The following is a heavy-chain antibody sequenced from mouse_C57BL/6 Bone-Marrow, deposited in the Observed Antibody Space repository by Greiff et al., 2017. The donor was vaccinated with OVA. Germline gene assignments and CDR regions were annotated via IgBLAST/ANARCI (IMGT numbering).Heavy chain of an antibody. J-gene: IGHJ2*01. D-gene: IGHD1-1*01. CDR3: TRCRNYGYYFDY. V-gene: IGHV1-15*01. CDR1: GYTFTDYE. CDR2: IDPETGGT. Sequence: QVQLKESGAELVRPGASVTLSCKASGYTFTDYEMHWVKQTPVHGLEWIGAIDPETGGTAYNQKFKGKAILTADNSSSTAYMELRSLTSEDSAVYDCTRCRNYGYYFDYWGQGTTRTVSS.